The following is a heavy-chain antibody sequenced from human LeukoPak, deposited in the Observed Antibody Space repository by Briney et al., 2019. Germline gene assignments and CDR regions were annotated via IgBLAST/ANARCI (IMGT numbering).Heavy chain of an antibody. CDR1: GGSISSYY. CDR2: IYYSGTT. Sequence: SETLSLTCTVSGGSISSYYWSWIRQPPGKGLEWIGYIYYSGTTNYNPSLKSRVTISVDTSKNQFSLKLNSVTAADTAVYYCARLGIAAAAYFDYWGQGNLVTVSS. J-gene: IGHJ4*02. CDR3: ARLGIAAAAYFDY. D-gene: IGHD6-13*01. V-gene: IGHV4-59*08.